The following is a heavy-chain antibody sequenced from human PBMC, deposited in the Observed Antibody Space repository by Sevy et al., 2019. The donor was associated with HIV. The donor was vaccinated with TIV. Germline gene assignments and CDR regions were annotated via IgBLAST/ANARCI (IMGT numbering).Heavy chain of an antibody. CDR3: ARGAGNSEWGYYFDY. J-gene: IGHJ4*02. V-gene: IGHV3-74*01. D-gene: IGHD6-13*01. CDR1: GFTFSTYW. Sequence: GGSLRLSCAASGFTFSTYWMNCVRQAPGKGLVWVSRINSDESSDGGSTRYADSVKGRFTISRDNAKNALYLQMNSLRAEDTAVYYCARGAGNSEWGYYFDYWGQGTLVTVSS. CDR2: INSDESSDGGST.